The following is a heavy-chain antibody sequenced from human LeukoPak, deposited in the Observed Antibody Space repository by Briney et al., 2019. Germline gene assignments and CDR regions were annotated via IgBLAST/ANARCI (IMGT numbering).Heavy chain of an antibody. CDR1: GFAFHNYA. CDR3: TGGYGAYFYAMDV. CDR2: INWNSDTK. V-gene: IGHV3-9*01. Sequence: PGGSLRLSCVGSGFAFHNYAMHWVRRPPGKGLEWVSAINWNSDTKAYADSVKGRFTISRDRARNSLYLQMDSLRPEDTAFAKDTGGYGAYFYAMDVWGQGTSVTVSS. J-gene: IGHJ6*02. D-gene: IGHD2-8*02.